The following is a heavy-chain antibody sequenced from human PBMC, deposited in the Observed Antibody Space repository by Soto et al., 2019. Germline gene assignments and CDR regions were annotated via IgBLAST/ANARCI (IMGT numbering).Heavy chain of an antibody. J-gene: IGHJ2*01. CDR1: GYTLSDYS. CDR2: IGSSRRYI. V-gene: IGHV3-48*02. D-gene: IGHD3-16*01. Sequence: GGSLRLSCAASGYTLSDYSMNWVRQAPGKGLEWVSYIGSSRRYIFYPDSVRGRFTISRDDAKNSLYLQLNSLRDEDTAVYYCARDGWGSNWYFDLWGRGTLVTVSS. CDR3: ARDGWGSNWYFDL.